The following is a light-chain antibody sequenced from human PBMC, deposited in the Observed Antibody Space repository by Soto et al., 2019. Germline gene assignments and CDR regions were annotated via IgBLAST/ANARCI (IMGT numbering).Light chain of an antibody. Sequence: QSVLTQPPSVSGAPGQRVTISCTGSSSNIGAGYDVHWYQQLPGTAPKLLIYGNSHRPSGVPDRFSGSKSGTSASLAITGLQAEDEADYYCPSYDSSLSDSVFGGGTKLTVL. CDR1: SSNIGAGYD. V-gene: IGLV1-40*01. J-gene: IGLJ2*01. CDR2: GNS. CDR3: PSYDSSLSDSV.